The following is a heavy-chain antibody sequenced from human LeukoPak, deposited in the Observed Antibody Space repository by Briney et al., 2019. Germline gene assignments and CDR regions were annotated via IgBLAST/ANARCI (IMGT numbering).Heavy chain of an antibody. CDR3: AKRDDWFDP. CDR1: GFTFISYA. V-gene: IGHV3-23*01. D-gene: IGHD2-21*02. Sequence: PGGSLRLSCAASGFTFISYAMSWVRQAPGKGLEWVSAISVSGGTTNYADSVKGRFTISRDNSRTTLYLQMNSLRAEDTAVYYCAKRDDWFDPWGQGTLVTVSS. J-gene: IGHJ5*02. CDR2: ISVSGGTT.